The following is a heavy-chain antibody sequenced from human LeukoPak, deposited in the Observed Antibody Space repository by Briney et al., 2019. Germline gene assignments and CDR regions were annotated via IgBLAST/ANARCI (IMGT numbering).Heavy chain of an antibody. CDR3: AREARYFVQRAFDI. CDR2: IYTSGST. V-gene: IGHV4-61*02. CDR1: GGSISSGSYY. Sequence: SETLSLTCTVSGGSISSGSYYWSWIRQPAGKGLEWIGRIYTSGSTNYNPSLKSRVTISVDTSKNQFSLKLSSVTAADTAVYYCAREARYFVQRAFDIWGQGTMVTVSS. J-gene: IGHJ3*02. D-gene: IGHD3-9*01.